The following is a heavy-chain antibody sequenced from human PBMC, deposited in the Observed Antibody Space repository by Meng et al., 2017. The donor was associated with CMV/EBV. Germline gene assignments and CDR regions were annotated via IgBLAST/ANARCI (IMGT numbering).Heavy chain of an antibody. Sequence: GFPFSSFAISWVRQAPGKGLEWVSAISGSGGSTYYADSVKGRFTISRDNSKNTLYLQMNSLRAEATAVYYCAKSEPYYGDYVAPFDYWGQGTLVTVSS. CDR2: ISGSGGST. CDR3: AKSEPYYGDYVAPFDY. CDR1: GFPFSSFA. J-gene: IGHJ4*02. V-gene: IGHV3-23*01. D-gene: IGHD4-17*01.